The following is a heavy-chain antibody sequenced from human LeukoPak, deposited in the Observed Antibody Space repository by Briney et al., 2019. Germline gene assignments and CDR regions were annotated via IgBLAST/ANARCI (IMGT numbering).Heavy chain of an antibody. D-gene: IGHD6-19*01. CDR2: INPNSGGT. Sequence: GASVKVSCKASGYTFTGYYMHWVRQAPGQGLEWMGWINPNSGGTNYAQKFQGRVTMTRDTSISTAYMELSRLRSDDTAVYYCARSPGLYYYYMDVWGKGTTVTVSS. CDR3: ARSPGLYYYYMDV. J-gene: IGHJ6*03. V-gene: IGHV1-2*02. CDR1: GYTFTGYY.